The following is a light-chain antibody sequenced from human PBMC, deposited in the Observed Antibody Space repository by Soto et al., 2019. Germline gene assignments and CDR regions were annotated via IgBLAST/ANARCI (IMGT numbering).Light chain of an antibody. CDR2: GN. V-gene: IGLV1-40*03. Sequence: QSVLTQPPSASGTPGQRVTISCTGSSSNIGAGYPVHWYQQLPGTAPKLLVAGNRPSGVPDRFSVSKSGASASLAITGLQAEDEADYYCQSYDSSLSRRWVFGGGTKVTVL. CDR1: SSNIGAGYP. J-gene: IGLJ3*02. CDR3: QSYDSSLSRRWV.